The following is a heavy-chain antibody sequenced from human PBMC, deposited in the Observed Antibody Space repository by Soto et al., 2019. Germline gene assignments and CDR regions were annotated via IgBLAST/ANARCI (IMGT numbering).Heavy chain of an antibody. CDR3: ARHNPPRISLDVNRVNWLDP. CDR1: GGTFSSYA. V-gene: IGHV1-69*06. D-gene: IGHD1-20*01. J-gene: IGHJ5*02. Sequence: SVKVSCKASGGTFSSYAISWVRQAPGQGLEWMGGIIPIFGTANYAQKFQGRVTISADKSISTAYLQWSSLKASDTAVYYCARHNPPRISLDVNRVNWLDPWGQGTLVTVSS. CDR2: IIPIFGTA.